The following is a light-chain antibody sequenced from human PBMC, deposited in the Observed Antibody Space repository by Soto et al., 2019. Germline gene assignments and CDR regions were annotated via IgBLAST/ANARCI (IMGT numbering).Light chain of an antibody. J-gene: IGKJ4*01. CDR3: QQYNNWPLT. Sequence: EVVMTQSPATLSVSPGEGAALSCRASQSVSSNLAWYQQKPGQPPRLLISGASTRATGIPATFSGSGSGTNFTLTISSLQSEDFAVYYCQQYNNWPLTFGGGTKVDIK. CDR2: GAS. V-gene: IGKV3-15*01. CDR1: QSVSSN.